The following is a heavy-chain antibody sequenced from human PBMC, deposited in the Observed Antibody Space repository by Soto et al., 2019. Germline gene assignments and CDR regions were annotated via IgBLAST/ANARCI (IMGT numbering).Heavy chain of an antibody. V-gene: IGHV3-48*02. J-gene: IGHJ5*02. Sequence: GGSLRLACAASGFTFSSYSMNWVRQAPGKGLEWVSYISSSSSTIYYADSVKGRFTISRDNAKNSLYLQMNSLRDEDTAVYYCAREWNPLNWFAPWGQGTLVTVSS. D-gene: IGHD1-1*01. CDR1: GFTFSSYS. CDR3: AREWNPLNWFAP. CDR2: ISSSSSTI.